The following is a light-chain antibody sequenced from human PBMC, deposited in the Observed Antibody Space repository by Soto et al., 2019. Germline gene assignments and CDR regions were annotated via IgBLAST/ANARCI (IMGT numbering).Light chain of an antibody. CDR2: AAS. CDR3: QQSSSTLLT. V-gene: IGKV1-39*01. J-gene: IGKJ4*01. CDR1: QSIRSY. Sequence: DVQMTQSPSSLSASVGDRVTITCRASQSIRSYLNWYQQKPGKAPKLLIYAASSLQGGVPSRFSGSGSGTDFTLTISSLQREDCAIYYCQQSSSTLLTFGGGTKVEIK.